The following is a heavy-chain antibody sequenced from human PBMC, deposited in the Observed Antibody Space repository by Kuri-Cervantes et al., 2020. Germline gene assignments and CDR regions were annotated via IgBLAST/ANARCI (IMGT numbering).Heavy chain of an antibody. CDR2: IRYDGQYD. CDR1: GFTFGNFG. D-gene: IGHD3-22*01. Sequence: GGSLRLSCVGSGFTFGNFGMHWVRQAPGKGLQWVAFIRYDGQYDYYGDFVRGRFTISRDNSKSTLFLQMDNLRVEDTSVYYCARDTVTSPYYYDSRQAYYFDYWGQGTLVTVSS. CDR3: ARDTVTSPYYYDSRQAYYFDY. V-gene: IGHV3-30*02. J-gene: IGHJ4*02.